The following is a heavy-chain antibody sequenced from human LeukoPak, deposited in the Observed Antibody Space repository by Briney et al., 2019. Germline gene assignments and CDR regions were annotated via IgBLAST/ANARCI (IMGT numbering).Heavy chain of an antibody. D-gene: IGHD4-11*01. CDR1: GFTFSGYT. CDR2: ISSSSTI. V-gene: IGHV3-48*01. CDR3: ARPYSSYID. J-gene: IGHJ4*02. Sequence: GGSLRLSCAASGFTFSGYTMNWVRQAPGKGLEWVSYISSSSTIYYADSVKGRFTISRDNAKNSLYLQMNSLRAEDTAVYYCARPYSSYIDWGQGTLVTVSS.